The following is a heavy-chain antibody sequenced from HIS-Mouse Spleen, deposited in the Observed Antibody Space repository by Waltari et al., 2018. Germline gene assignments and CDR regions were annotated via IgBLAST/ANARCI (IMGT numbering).Heavy chain of an antibody. D-gene: IGHD3-10*01. Sequence: QVQLVQSGAEVKKPGASVKVSCKASGYTFTSYGISWVRQAPGQGLEGMGWVRAYNGNTNCAQKLQGRVTKATGTSPSTAYMELRSLRSDDAAVYYCARVGLLWFGELLYDGFDIWGQGTMVTVSS. CDR1: GYTFTSYG. CDR3: ARVGLLWFGELLYDGFDI. V-gene: IGHV1-18*01. CDR2: VRAYNGNT. J-gene: IGHJ3*02.